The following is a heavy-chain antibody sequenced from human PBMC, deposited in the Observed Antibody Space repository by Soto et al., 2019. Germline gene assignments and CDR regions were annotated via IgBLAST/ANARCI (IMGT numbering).Heavy chain of an antibody. Sequence: LSLTSGFSRGTIRLPDWWTLVRQPPGKGLEWIGEIFQSGRANYTPSLESRVTISVDKSKNQFSLTLTSVTAADTAVYFCARGRGRYSSGWSWFDPWGQGILVTVSS. V-gene: IGHV4-4*01. J-gene: IGHJ5*02. CDR1: RGTIRLPDW. D-gene: IGHD6-19*01. CDR2: IFQSGRA. CDR3: ARGRGRYSSGWSWFDP.